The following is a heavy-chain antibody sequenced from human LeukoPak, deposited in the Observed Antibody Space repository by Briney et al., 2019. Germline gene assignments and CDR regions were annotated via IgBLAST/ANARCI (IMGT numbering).Heavy chain of an antibody. CDR3: ARGDDSSGWYEAWFDP. J-gene: IGHJ5*02. CDR2: IYHSGST. Sequence: SETLSLTCAVSGYSISSGYYWGWIRQPPGKGLDWIGSIYHSGSTYYNPSLKSRVTISVDTSKNQFSLKLSSVTAADTAVYYCARGDDSSGWYEAWFDPWGQGTLVTVSS. V-gene: IGHV4-38-2*01. D-gene: IGHD6-19*01. CDR1: GYSISSGYY.